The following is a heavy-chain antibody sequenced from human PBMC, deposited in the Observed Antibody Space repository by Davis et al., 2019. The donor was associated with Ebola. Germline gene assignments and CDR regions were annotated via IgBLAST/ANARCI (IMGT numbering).Heavy chain of an antibody. V-gene: IGHV3-30*02. CDR3: AKSGLSFGVVKYHYGMDV. D-gene: IGHD3-3*01. CDR1: GFTFSTYG. CDR2: IPYDGNHI. Sequence: GGSLRLSCAASGFTFSTYGMHWVRQAPGKGLEWVAVIPYDGNHISYAESVRGRFAISRDNSRGTLYLQMNSLRVEDSAIYYCAKSGLSFGVVKYHYGMDVWGKGTTVTVSS. J-gene: IGHJ6*04.